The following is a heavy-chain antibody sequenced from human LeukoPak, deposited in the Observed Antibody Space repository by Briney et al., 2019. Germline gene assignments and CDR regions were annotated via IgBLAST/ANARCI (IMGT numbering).Heavy chain of an antibody. D-gene: IGHD2-2*01. CDR1: GGSISSYY. V-gene: IGHV4-59*08. Sequence: SETLSLTCTVSGGSISSYYWSWIRQPPGKGLEWIGYIYYSGSTNYNPSLKSRVTISVDTSKSQFSLKLSSVTAADTAVYYCARRPGYCSSTSCYGDYYGMDVWGQGTTVTVSS. J-gene: IGHJ6*02. CDR3: ARRPGYCSSTSCYGDYYGMDV. CDR2: IYYSGST.